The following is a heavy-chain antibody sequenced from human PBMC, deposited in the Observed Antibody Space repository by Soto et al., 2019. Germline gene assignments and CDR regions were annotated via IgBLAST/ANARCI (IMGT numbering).Heavy chain of an antibody. CDR2: IYYSGST. D-gene: IGHD6-13*01. Sequence: SETLSLTCTVSGGSISSSSYYWGWIRQPPGKGLEWIGSIYYSGSTYYNPSLKSRVTISVDTSKNQFSLKLSSVTAADTAVYYCASRQIAAAGTRGFWDYYYYYYGMDVWGQGTTVTVSS. J-gene: IGHJ6*02. CDR1: GGSISSSSYY. V-gene: IGHV4-39*01. CDR3: ASRQIAAAGTRGFWDYYYYYYGMDV.